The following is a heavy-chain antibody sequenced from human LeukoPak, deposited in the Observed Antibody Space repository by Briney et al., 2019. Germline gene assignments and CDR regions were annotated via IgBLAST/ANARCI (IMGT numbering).Heavy chain of an antibody. J-gene: IGHJ6*03. Sequence: SVKVSCKASGYTFTSYGISWVRQAPGQGLEWMGGIMPLFNTAHYAQQFQGRVTITTDESTSTAYLDLRSLRFEDTAMYYCARVDRSYYYLDVWGKGTAVTVSS. CDR1: GYTFTSYG. V-gene: IGHV1-69*05. CDR3: ARVDRSYYYLDV. CDR2: IMPLFNTA.